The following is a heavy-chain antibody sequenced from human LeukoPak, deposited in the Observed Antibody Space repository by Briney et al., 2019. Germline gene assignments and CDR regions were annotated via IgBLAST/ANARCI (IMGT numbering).Heavy chain of an antibody. D-gene: IGHD3-22*01. J-gene: IGHJ4*02. Sequence: GGSLRLSCAASGFTFSSYAMHWVRQAPGKGLEWVAVISYDGSNKYYADSVKGRFTISRDNSKNTLYLQMNSLRAEDTAVYYCARDDDSSGYGLDYWGQGTQVTVSS. V-gene: IGHV3-30*04. CDR3: ARDDDSSGYGLDY. CDR2: ISYDGSNK. CDR1: GFTFSSYA.